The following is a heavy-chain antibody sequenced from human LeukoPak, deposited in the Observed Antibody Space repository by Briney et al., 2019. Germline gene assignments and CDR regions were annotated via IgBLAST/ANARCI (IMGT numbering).Heavy chain of an antibody. CDR2: MSYDGDKK. Sequence: PGRSLRLSCVASGFTFVNYAVHWVRQAPGKGLEWVAVMSYDGDKKYYTDSVKGRFTLSRDNSKNTLYLQMNSLKPQDTAVYYCAREWGAAADSWGRGTLVTASS. CDR1: GFTFVNYA. V-gene: IGHV3-30-3*01. J-gene: IGHJ4*02. CDR3: AREWGAAADS. D-gene: IGHD6-13*01.